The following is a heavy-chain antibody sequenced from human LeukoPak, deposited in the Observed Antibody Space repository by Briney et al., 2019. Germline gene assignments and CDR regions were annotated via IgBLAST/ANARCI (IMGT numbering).Heavy chain of an antibody. Sequence: SETLSLTCTVSGYSINSVYYWGWIRQPPEKGLEWIGSIHHSGTTYYNPSLKSRVTISMDTSRNQFSLKLTSVTAADTALYYCARQGRGGLLWILDYWGQGTLVTVSS. CDR2: IHHSGTT. CDR3: ARQGRGGLLWILDY. CDR1: GYSINSVYY. J-gene: IGHJ4*02. V-gene: IGHV4-38-2*02. D-gene: IGHD3-10*01.